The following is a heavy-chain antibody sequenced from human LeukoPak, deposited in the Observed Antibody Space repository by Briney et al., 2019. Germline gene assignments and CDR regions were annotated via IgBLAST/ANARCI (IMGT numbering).Heavy chain of an antibody. CDR2: IYYSGGT. J-gene: IGHJ4*02. CDR1: GGAISSYY. CDR3: ARDTNGFDY. V-gene: IGHV4-59*01. Sequence: SETLSLTCTVSGGAISSYYWSWIRQPPGKGLEWIGYIYYSGGTNYNPPLNSRVTISIDTSKNQFSLSLSSVTAADTAVYYCARDTNGFDYWGQGTLVTVSS. D-gene: IGHD2-8*01.